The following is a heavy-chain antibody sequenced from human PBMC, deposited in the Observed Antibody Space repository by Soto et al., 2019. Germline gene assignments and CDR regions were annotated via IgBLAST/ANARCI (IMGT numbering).Heavy chain of an antibody. CDR3: ARDRRGYSYADFDY. Sequence: ASVKVSCKASGYTFTSYGISWVRQAPGQGLEWMGWISTYNDNTNYAQKFQGRVTMATDTSTSTAYMELRSLTSDDTAVYYCARDRRGYSYADFDYWGQGTLVTVSS. V-gene: IGHV1-18*01. CDR2: ISTYNDNT. CDR1: GYTFTSYG. J-gene: IGHJ4*02. D-gene: IGHD5-18*01.